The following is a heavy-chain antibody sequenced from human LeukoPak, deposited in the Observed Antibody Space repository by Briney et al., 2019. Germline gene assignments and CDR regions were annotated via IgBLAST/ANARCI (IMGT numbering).Heavy chain of an antibody. V-gene: IGHV4-59*12. J-gene: IGHJ4*02. Sequence: SETLSLTCTVSGGSISYFYWNWIRQSPGKGLEWIGNVFHSGTTNYNPSLKSRVTISVDKSKNQFSLKLSSVTAADTAVYYCASGGLMRTMVRGESWGQGTLVTVSS. CDR2: VFHSGTT. CDR3: ASGGLMRTMVRGES. CDR1: GGSISYFY. D-gene: IGHD3-10*01.